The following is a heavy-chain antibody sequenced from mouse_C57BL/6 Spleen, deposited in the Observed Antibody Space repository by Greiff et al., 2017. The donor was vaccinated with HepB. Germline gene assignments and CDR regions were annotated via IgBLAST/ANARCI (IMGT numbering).Heavy chain of an antibody. V-gene: IGHV2-5*01. CDR3: AKKSLISGYAMDY. CDR2: IWRGGST. J-gene: IGHJ4*01. CDR1: GFSLTSYG. D-gene: IGHD3-1*01. Sequence: QVQLQQSGPGLVQPSQSLSITCTVSGFSLTSYGVHWVRQSPGKGLEWLGVIWRGGSTDYNAAFMSRLSITKDNSKSQVFFKMNSLQADDTAIYYCAKKSLISGYAMDYWGQGTSVTVSS.